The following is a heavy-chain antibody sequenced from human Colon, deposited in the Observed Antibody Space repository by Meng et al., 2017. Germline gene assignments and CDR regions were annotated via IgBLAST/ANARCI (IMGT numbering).Heavy chain of an antibody. Sequence: AQLQESSPGLALPSHILPFTLTGSCASIITGDMQWSWICQPPSNGLAWIRYIYYSGSTYTHASLYSRVTISIARSKHQFSLKLSSVTAADTAVYYCSRARKHYGERGWFDPWGQGTLVTVSS. D-gene: IGHD4-17*01. CDR3: SRARKHYGERGWFDP. CDR1: CASIITGDMQ. CDR2: IYYSGST. J-gene: IGHJ5*02. V-gene: IGHV4-30-4*01.